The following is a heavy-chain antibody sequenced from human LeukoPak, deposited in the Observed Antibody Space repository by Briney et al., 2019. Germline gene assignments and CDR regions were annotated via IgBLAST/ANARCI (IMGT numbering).Heavy chain of an antibody. D-gene: IGHD3-10*01. V-gene: IGHV5-10-1*01. CDR1: GYSFTSYW. J-gene: IGHJ4*02. CDR2: IDPSDSYT. Sequence: PGESLKISCKGSGYSFTSYWISWVRQMPGKGLEWMGRIDPSDSYTNYSPSFQGHVTISADKSISTAYLQWSSLKASDTAMYYCARDITMVRGVLTYYFDYWGQGTLVTVSS. CDR3: ARDITMVRGVLTYYFDY.